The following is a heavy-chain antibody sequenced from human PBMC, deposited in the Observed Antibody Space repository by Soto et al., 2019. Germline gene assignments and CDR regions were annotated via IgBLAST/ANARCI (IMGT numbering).Heavy chain of an antibody. V-gene: IGHV3-21*06. CDR2: ISPSSGHI. J-gene: IGHJ6*02. CDR1: GFTFSSCT. Sequence: EVHLVESGGGLVKPGGSLRLSCAVSGFTFSSCTMNWVRQAPGKGLEWVSSISPSSGHIYYADSVKGRFTISRDNATNPLYRDMNVPRGEEPAVSYCSGCSRGACHETYGLDVWRQGITVTVSS. CDR3: SGCSRGACHETYGLDV. D-gene: IGHD2-15*01.